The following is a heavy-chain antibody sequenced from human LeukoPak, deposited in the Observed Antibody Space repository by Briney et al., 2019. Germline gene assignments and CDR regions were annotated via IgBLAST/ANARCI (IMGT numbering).Heavy chain of an antibody. Sequence: GGSLRLSCAASRFNFRNYGMNWVRQAPGKGLEWVALIWYDGSNKYYIESVKGRFTISRDNSQNTLYLQMNSLRAEDTAVYYCARDVRSRYFDLWGRGTLVTVSS. CDR3: ARDVRSRYFDL. V-gene: IGHV3-33*01. CDR2: IWYDGSNK. J-gene: IGHJ2*01. CDR1: RFNFRNYG. D-gene: IGHD6-6*01.